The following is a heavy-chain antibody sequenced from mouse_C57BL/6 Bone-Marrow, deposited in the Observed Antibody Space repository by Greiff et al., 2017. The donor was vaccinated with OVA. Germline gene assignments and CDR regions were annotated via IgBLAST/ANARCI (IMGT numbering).Heavy chain of an antibody. CDR3: AREITTVVATGAMDY. J-gene: IGHJ4*01. D-gene: IGHD1-1*01. Sequence: EVKLMESGGGLVQSGRSLRLSCATSGFTFSDFYMEWVRQAPGKGLEWIAARRNKANDYTTEYSASVKGRFIVSRDTSQSILYLQMNALRAEDTAIYYCAREITTVVATGAMDYWGQGTSVTVSS. V-gene: IGHV7-1*01. CDR1: GFTFSDFY. CDR2: RRNKANDYTT.